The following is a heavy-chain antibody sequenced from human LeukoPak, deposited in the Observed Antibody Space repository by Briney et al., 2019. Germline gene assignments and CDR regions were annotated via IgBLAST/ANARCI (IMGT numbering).Heavy chain of an antibody. D-gene: IGHD6-13*01. J-gene: IGHJ4*02. CDR3: VKVLGGYSSSWYGEGVDY. V-gene: IGHV3-33*06. CDR2: IWYDGSNK. CDR1: GFTFSSYG. Sequence: GRSLRLSCAAPGFTFSSYGMHWVRQAPGKGLEWVAVIWYDGSNKYYADSVKGRFTISRDNSKNTLYLQMNSLRAEDTAVYYYVKVLGGYSSSWYGEGVDYWGQGTLVTVSS.